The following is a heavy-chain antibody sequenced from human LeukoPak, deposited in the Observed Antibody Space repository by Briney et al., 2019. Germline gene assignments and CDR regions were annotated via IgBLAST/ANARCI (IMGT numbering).Heavy chain of an antibody. CDR1: GDSISRGNYD. CDR2: IYTSGST. CDR3: ARGPYSYDSSGCFDY. V-gene: IGHV4-61*02. J-gene: IGHJ4*02. Sequence: SETLSLTCTVSGDSISRGNYDWGWLRQPGGRGLEWIGRIYTSGSTNNNPSVKSRVIMTVNTTKNQFSLSLNSVTATDPAMYSCARGPYSYDSSGCFDYWGQGALVTVSS. D-gene: IGHD3-22*01.